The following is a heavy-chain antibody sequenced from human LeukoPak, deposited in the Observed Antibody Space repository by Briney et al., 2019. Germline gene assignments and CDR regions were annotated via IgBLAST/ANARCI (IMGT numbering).Heavy chain of an antibody. CDR3: ARGQWEIDY. CDR2: IDTSGST. Sequence: SETLSLTCSVSGVSISSYYWTWIRQSAGRGLEWIGRIDTSGSTNYNPSLKSRVTMSADTSNNQFSLKLMSVTAADTAVYYRARGQWEIDYWGQGTLVTVSP. CDR1: GVSISSYY. D-gene: IGHD1-26*01. V-gene: IGHV4-4*07. J-gene: IGHJ4*02.